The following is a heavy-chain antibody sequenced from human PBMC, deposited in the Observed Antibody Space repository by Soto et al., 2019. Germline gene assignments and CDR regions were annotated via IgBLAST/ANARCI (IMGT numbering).Heavy chain of an antibody. J-gene: IGHJ4*02. D-gene: IGHD3-10*01. CDR1: GGTFSPYT. Sequence: QVQLVQSGAEVKKPGSSVKVSCKASGGTFSPYTINWVRQAPGQGLEWMGRINPFLGVTNYAQKFQARVTITADKSTTTAYMELSGLRFEDTAVYYCARDWESTVSTWSFGAFWGRGTLVTVSS. CDR3: ARDWESTVSTWSFGAF. CDR2: INPFLGVT. V-gene: IGHV1-69*08.